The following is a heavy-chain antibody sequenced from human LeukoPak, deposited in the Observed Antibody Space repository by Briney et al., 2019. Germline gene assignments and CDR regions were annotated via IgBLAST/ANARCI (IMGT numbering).Heavy chain of an antibody. Sequence: GGSLRLSCAASGFTFSSYWMSWVRQATGKGLEWVANIKQDGSEKYYVDSVKGRFTISRDNAKNSLYLQMNSLRAEDTAVYYCARDPYCSGGSCGHSYFDYWGQGTLVTVSS. CDR1: GFTFSSYW. J-gene: IGHJ4*02. V-gene: IGHV3-7*01. CDR2: IKQDGSEK. D-gene: IGHD2-15*01. CDR3: ARDPYCSGGSCGHSYFDY.